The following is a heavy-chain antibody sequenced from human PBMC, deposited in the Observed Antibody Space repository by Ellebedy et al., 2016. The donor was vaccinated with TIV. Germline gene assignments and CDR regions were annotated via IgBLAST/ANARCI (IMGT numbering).Heavy chain of an antibody. D-gene: IGHD4-17*01. CDR3: ATDGSYGDFRSPAHAFES. CDR1: GFSFRSYW. CDR2: INQDGSEK. J-gene: IGHJ3*02. V-gene: IGHV3-7*01. Sequence: GGSLRLSCAASGFSFRSYWMSWVRQAPGKGLEWVANINQDGSEKRYVESVRGRFTISRDNAKNSLYLQMNSLRAEDTAVYYCATDGSYGDFRSPAHAFESWGQGTMVSVSS.